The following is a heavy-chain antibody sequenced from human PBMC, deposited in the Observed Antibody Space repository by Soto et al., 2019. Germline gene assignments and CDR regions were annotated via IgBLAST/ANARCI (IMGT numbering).Heavy chain of an antibody. V-gene: IGHV4-30-4*01. CDR3: ARAARADYGDYVAFNAFEI. J-gene: IGHJ3*02. Sequence: SETLSLTCTVSGGSISSGDYYWSWIRQPPGKGLEWIGYIYYSGSTYYNPSLKSRVTISVDTSKNQFSLKLSSVTAADTAVYYCARAARADYGDYVAFNAFEIRGKETM. D-gene: IGHD4-17*01. CDR2: IYYSGST. CDR1: GGSISSGDYY.